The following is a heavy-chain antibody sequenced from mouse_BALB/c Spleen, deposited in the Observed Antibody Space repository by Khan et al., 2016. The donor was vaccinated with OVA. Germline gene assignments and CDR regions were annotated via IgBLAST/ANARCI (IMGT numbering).Heavy chain of an antibody. J-gene: IGHJ3*01. V-gene: IGHV5-6*01. CDR3: ADHLTGSFAY. CDR2: ISSGGDYT. CDR1: GFTFSSYS. D-gene: IGHD4-1*01. Sequence: EVQGVESGGDLVKPGGSLKLSCAASGFTFSSYSMSWVRPTPDKRLEWVASISSGGDYTYYPDRVKGRFTISRDNAKNTLYLQMSDLKSEDTAMYYCADHLTGSFAYWGQGTLVTVSA.